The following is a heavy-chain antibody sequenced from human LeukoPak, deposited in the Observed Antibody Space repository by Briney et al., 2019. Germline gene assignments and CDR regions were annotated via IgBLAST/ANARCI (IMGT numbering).Heavy chain of an antibody. Sequence: ASVKVSCKASGYIFTNYYMHWVRQAPGQGLEWMGTINPRGGGTTYAQKFQGRVTMTRDTSTSTVCMELSSLRSEDTAVYYCARDHGSAYYRAPRHWGQGTLVTVSS. J-gene: IGHJ4*02. CDR1: GYIFTNYY. CDR2: INPRGGGT. CDR3: ARDHGSAYYRAPRH. D-gene: IGHD3-10*01. V-gene: IGHV1-46*01.